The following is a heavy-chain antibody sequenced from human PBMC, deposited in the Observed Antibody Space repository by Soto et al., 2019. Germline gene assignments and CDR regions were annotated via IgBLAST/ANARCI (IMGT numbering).Heavy chain of an antibody. CDR1: GGSISNDFYY. CDR3: ARQAMAVFDY. Sequence: QVQLQESGPGLVKPSQTLSLTCTVSGGSISNDFYYWSWIRQHPGKGLEWIGYIYYKGTTYYSPSLKSRVTISIDTSKNRFSLELSSVTAADTAVYHCARQAMAVFDYWGQGTLVTVSS. CDR2: IYYKGTT. J-gene: IGHJ4*02. D-gene: IGHD6-19*01. V-gene: IGHV4-31*03.